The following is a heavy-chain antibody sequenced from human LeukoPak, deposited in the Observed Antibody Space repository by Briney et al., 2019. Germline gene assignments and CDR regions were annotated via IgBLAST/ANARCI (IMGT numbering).Heavy chain of an antibody. V-gene: IGHV1-46*01. CDR3: ATDSTAGIAAAGYYFDY. D-gene: IGHD6-13*01. J-gene: IGHJ4*02. Sequence: GASVKVSCKASGYTFTSYYMHWVRQAPGQGLEWMGIINPSGGSTSYAQKFQGRVTMTRDTSTSTVYMELSSLRSEDTAVYYCATDSTAGIAAAGYYFDYWGQGTLVTVSS. CDR1: GYTFTSYY. CDR2: INPSGGST.